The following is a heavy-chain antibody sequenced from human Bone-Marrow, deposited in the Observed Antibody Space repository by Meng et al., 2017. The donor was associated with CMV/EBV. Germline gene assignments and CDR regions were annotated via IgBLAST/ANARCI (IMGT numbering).Heavy chain of an antibody. Sequence: GESLKISCAASGFTFSSYAMHWVRQAPGKGLEWVAVISYDGSNKYYADSVKGRFTISRDNAKNSLYLQTNSLRAEDTAVYYCARDGDIYDFWSCYSGMDVWGQGTTVTVSS. CDR1: GFTFSSYA. J-gene: IGHJ6*01. V-gene: IGHV3-30*04. CDR3: ARDGDIYDFWSCYSGMDV. D-gene: IGHD3-3*01. CDR2: ISYDGSNK.